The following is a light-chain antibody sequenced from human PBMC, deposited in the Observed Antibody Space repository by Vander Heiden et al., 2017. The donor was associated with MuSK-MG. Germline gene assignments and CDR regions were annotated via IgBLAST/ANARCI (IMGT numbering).Light chain of an antibody. J-gene: IGKJ4*01. CDR3: QQSDIPPLT. CDR2: SAS. CDR1: QSINNY. V-gene: IGKV1-39*01. Sequence: DIQMTQSPSSLSASVGDRVSITCRASQSINNYLNWYQQKPGKAPKLLIYSASTLESGVPSRFYSSGFGTDFTLTISSLQPEDFATYYCQQSDIPPLTFGGGTTVEIK.